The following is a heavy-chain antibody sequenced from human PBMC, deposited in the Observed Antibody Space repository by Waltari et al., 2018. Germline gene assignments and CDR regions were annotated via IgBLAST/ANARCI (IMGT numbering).Heavy chain of an antibody. V-gene: IGHV1-69*01. CDR2: IIHIFGTE. J-gene: IGHJ4*02. CDR1: GGTFSSSA. D-gene: IGHD3-22*01. Sequence: QVQLVQSGAAVKKPGSSVQVSCTASGGTFSSSALRWVRQAPGQGLEWMGGIIHIFGTENYAQKYEGTITITAGETTGTAYRELSIQRSEDTAVYYCAREDYDRSGHYYLDYWGQGTLVTVSS. CDR3: AREDYDRSGHYYLDY.